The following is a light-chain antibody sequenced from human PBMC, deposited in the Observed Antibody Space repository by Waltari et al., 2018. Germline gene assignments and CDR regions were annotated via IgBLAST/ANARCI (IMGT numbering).Light chain of an antibody. V-gene: IGKV1-33*01. J-gene: IGKJ4*01. CDR2: AAS. CDR3: QQYDHRPHVI. Sequence: DIQITQSPSSMSVSVGDRVTTPCQASQDINNFLNWYQQKPGKAPRLLIYAASNLETGDPSRFKGSGSGTEFTLTISSLQPEDFATYYCQQYDHRPHVIFGGGTKMEIK. CDR1: QDINNF.